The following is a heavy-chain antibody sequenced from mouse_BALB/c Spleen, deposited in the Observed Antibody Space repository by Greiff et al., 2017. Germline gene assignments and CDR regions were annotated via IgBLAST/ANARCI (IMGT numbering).Heavy chain of an antibody. V-gene: IGHV1S81*02. CDR1: GYTFTSYW. CDR2: INPSNGRT. J-gene: IGHJ3*01. Sequence: AQLQQPGAELVKPGASVKLSCKASGYTFTSYWMHWVKQRPGQGLEWIGEINPSNGRTNYNEKFKSKATLTVDKSSSTAYMQLSSLTSEDSAVYYCARWGGMFAYWGQGTLVTVSA. D-gene: IGHD1-1*02. CDR3: ARWGGMFAY.